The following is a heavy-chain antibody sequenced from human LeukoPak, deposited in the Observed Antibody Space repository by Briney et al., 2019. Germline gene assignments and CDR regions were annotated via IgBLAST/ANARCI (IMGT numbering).Heavy chain of an antibody. J-gene: IGHJ5*02. CDR1: GGSIVSINYF. V-gene: IGHV4-39*07. CDR2: IYYSGST. D-gene: IGHD6-6*01. Sequence: SETLSLTCSVSGGSIVSINYFWGWIRQPPGKGLEYIGTIYYSGSTYYNPSLKSRVTISVDTSKNQVYLKLNSVTAADTAVYYCASGARIAARLNWFDPWAREPWSPSPQ. CDR3: ASGARIAARLNWFDP.